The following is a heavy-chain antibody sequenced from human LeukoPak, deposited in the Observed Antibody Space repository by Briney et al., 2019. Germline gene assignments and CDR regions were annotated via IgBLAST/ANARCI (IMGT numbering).Heavy chain of an antibody. CDR3: ARGLGATTFSS. Sequence: SETLSLTCTVSGGSISSYYWSWIRQPAGKGLEWIGYIHYSGSTNYNPSLKSRITISVDTSKNQFSLKLSSVTAADTAVYYCARGLGATTFSSWGQGTLVTVSS. D-gene: IGHD1-26*01. J-gene: IGHJ4*02. CDR2: IHYSGST. V-gene: IGHV4-59*12. CDR1: GGSISSYY.